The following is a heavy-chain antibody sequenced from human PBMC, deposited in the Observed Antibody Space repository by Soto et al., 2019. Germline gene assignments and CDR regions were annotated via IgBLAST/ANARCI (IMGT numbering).Heavy chain of an antibody. J-gene: IGHJ4*02. CDR2: INHSGST. CDR1: GGSFSGYY. V-gene: IGHV4-34*01. Sequence: PSETLSLTCAVYGGSFSGYYWSWIRQPPGKGLEWIGEINHSGSTNYNPSLKSRVTISVDTSKNQFSLKLSSVTAADTAVYYCARCEKRWLQLRNSPFDYWGQGTLVTVSS. CDR3: ARCEKRWLQLRNSPFDY. D-gene: IGHD5-12*01.